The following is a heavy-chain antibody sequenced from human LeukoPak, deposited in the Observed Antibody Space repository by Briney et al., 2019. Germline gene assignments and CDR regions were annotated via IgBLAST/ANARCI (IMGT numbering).Heavy chain of an antibody. V-gene: IGHV3-21*01. Sequence: GGSLRLSCAASGFTFSSYSMNWVRQAPGKGLEWVSSISSSSSYIYYADSVKGRFTISRDNAKNSLYLQMNSLRAEDTAVYYCARAHSSGGSWFFDYWGQGTLVTVSS. CDR1: GFTFSSYS. CDR3: ARAHSSGGSWFFDY. J-gene: IGHJ4*02. D-gene: IGHD2-15*01. CDR2: ISSSSSYI.